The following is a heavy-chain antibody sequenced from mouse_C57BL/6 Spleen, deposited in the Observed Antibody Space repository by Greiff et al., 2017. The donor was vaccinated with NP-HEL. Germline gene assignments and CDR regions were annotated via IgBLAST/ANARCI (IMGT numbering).Heavy chain of an antibody. V-gene: IGHV1S81*02. CDR1: GYTLTSYW. CDR3: AILLINFDY. CDR2: INPSNGRT. J-gene: IGHJ2*01. Sequence: QVQLQQPGAELVNPGASVNLSCKASGYTLTSYWMHWVKQRPGQGLEWIGEINPSNGRTNYNEKFKSKATLTVDKSSSTAYMQLSSPTSEDSAVYFGAILLINFDYWGLGTTLTVAS.